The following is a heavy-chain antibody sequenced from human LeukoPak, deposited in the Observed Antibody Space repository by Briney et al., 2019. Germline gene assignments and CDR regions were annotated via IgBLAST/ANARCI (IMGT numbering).Heavy chain of an antibody. J-gene: IGHJ4*02. D-gene: IGHD4-17*01. CDR2: IGGSNGIT. Sequence: GGSLRLSCAASRFTFNSYAMSWVRQAPGKGLEWVSVIGGSNGITFYADSVKGRFTISRDNSKNTLYLQMNSLRAEDTAVYYCAKGHYGDYSHFDYWGQGTLVTVSS. V-gene: IGHV3-23*01. CDR3: AKGHYGDYSHFDY. CDR1: RFTFNSYA.